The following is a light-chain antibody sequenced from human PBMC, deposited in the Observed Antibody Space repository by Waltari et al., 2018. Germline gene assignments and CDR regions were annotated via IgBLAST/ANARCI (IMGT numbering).Light chain of an antibody. CDR2: GAS. CDR3: QQYGSSRFT. CDR1: QSVSSNY. J-gene: IGKJ4*01. Sequence: SLSPGERAALSYRASQSVSSNYLAWYQQKPGQAPRLLIYGASTRATGIPDRFSGAGSGTDFTLTISRLEPEDFAVYYCQQYGSSRFTFGGGTKVEIK. V-gene: IGKV3-20*01.